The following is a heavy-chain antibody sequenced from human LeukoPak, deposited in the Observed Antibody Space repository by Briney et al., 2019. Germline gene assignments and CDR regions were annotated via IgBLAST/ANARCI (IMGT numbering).Heavy chain of an antibody. CDR3: ARKAAAKDAFDI. J-gene: IGHJ3*02. CDR2: INPSGGST. V-gene: IGHV1-46*01. D-gene: IGHD6-13*01. Sequence: GASVKVSCKASGYTFTSYYMHWVRQAPGQGLEWMGIINPSGGSTSYAQKFQGRVTMTRDTSTSTVYMELSRLRSDDTAVYYCARKAAAKDAFDIWGQGTMVTVSS. CDR1: GYTFTSYY.